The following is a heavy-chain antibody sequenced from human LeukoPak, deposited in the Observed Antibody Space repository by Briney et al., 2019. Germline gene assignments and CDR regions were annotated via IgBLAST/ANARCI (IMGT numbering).Heavy chain of an antibody. CDR3: ASDLLYGNYGLEDY. CDR1: GFIFSDHY. CDR2: IYYSGST. V-gene: IGHV4-38-2*02. Sequence: PGGSLRLSCQASGFIFSDHYMDWVRQPPGKGLEWIGSIYYSGSTYYNPSLKSRVTISINTSKNQFSLKLSSVTAADTAVYYCASDLLYGNYGLEDYWGQGTLVTVSS. D-gene: IGHD4-11*01. J-gene: IGHJ4*02.